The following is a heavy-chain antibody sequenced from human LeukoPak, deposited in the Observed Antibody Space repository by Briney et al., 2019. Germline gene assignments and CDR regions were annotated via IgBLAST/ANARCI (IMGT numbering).Heavy chain of an antibody. CDR2: VYYSGDT. D-gene: IGHD2-15*01. Sequence: SETLSLTCPVSGDSISGVYWSWIRQPPGKGLEWIGYVYYSGDTNYNPSLKSRVTMSLDTSKNQVSLRLSSVTAADTAVYYCARHPFATPFDHWGRGTLLTVSS. J-gene: IGHJ4*02. CDR1: GDSISGVY. V-gene: IGHV4-59*08. CDR3: ARHPFATPFDH.